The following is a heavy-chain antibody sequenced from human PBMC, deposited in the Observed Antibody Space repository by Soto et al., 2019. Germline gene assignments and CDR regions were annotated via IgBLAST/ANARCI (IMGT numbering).Heavy chain of an antibody. Sequence: QVQLQESGPGLVKPSQTLSLTCTVSGGSINSGDYYWSWIRQHPGKGLEWIGYIFYSGSTYYNPFXXXRXXITGNTSKNQFSLKLSSVTAADTAVYYCARDLRGGSYGMDVWGQGTTVTVSS. V-gene: IGHV4-31*03. CDR2: IFYSGST. D-gene: IGHD3-10*01. J-gene: IGHJ6*02. CDR3: ARDLRGGSYGMDV. CDR1: GGSINSGDYY.